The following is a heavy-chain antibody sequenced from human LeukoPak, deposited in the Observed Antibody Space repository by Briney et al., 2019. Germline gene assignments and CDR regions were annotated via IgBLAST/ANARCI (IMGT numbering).Heavy chain of an antibody. V-gene: IGHV3-74*01. CDR2: INSDGSST. CDR3: ARPESFWSHYYYMDV. CDR1: GFTFSSYW. Sequence: GGSLRLPCAASGFTFSSYWMHWVRQAPGKGLVWVSRINSDGSSTSYADSVKGRFTISRDNAKNTLYLQMNSLRAEDTAVYYCARPESFWSHYYYMDVWGKGTTVTVSS. J-gene: IGHJ6*03. D-gene: IGHD3-3*01.